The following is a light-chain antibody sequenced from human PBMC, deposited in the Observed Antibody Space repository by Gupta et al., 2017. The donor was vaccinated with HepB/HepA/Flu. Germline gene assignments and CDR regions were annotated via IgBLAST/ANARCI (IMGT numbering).Light chain of an antibody. CDR2: AAS. V-gene: IGKV1-39*01. Sequence: DIQMTQSPSSLSASVGDRVTITCRASQSISSYLNWYQQKPGKAPKLLIYAASSLQGGVPSRFSGSGSGTDFTLTISRLQPEDFATYYCQQSDSTPWTFGQGTKVEIK. J-gene: IGKJ1*01. CDR1: QSISSY. CDR3: QQSDSTPWT.